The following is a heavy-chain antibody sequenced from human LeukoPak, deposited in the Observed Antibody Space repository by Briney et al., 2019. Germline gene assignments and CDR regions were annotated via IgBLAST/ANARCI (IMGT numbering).Heavy chain of an antibody. V-gene: IGHV1-69*05. CDR2: IIPIFGTA. Sequence: SVKVSCKASGGTFSSYAISWVRQAPGQGLEWMGGIIPIFGTANYAQQFQGRVTIITDESTSTAYMELSSLRSEDTAVYYCARHKFDSGTWLPDAFDIWGQGTMVTVSS. CDR3: ARHKFDSGTWLPDAFDI. J-gene: IGHJ3*02. D-gene: IGHD6-13*01. CDR1: GGTFSSYA.